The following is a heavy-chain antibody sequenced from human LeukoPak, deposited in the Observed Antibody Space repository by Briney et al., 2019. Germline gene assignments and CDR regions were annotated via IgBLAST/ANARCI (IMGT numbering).Heavy chain of an antibody. Sequence: TSETLSLTCTVSGGSVSSGSYYWSWIRQPPGKGLEWIGYIYYSGSTNYNPSLKSRVTISVDTSKNQFSLKLSSVTAADTAAYYCARAYDYVWGSYRQHRNNWSDPWGQGTLVTVSS. CDR2: IYYSGST. CDR1: GGSVSSGSYY. D-gene: IGHD3-16*02. J-gene: IGHJ5*02. CDR3: ARAYDYVWGSYRQHRNNWSDP. V-gene: IGHV4-61*01.